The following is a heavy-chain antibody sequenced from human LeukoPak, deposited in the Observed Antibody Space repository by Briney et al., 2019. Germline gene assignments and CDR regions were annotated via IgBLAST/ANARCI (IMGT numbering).Heavy chain of an antibody. Sequence: PSETLSLTCTVSGGSISSGSYYWSWIRQPAGKGLEWIGRIYTSGSTNYNPSLKSRVTISVDTSKNQFSLKLSSVTAADTAVYYCAGSSWYPPLDYWGQGTLVTVSS. V-gene: IGHV4-61*02. D-gene: IGHD6-13*01. CDR1: GGSISSGSYY. CDR3: AGSSWYPPLDY. J-gene: IGHJ4*02. CDR2: IYTSGST.